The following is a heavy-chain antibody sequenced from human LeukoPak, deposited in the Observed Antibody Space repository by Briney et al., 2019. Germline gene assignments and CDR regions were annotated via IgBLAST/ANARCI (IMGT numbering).Heavy chain of an antibody. CDR3: ARSGGYSYASLDY. J-gene: IGHJ4*02. CDR2: IYSSGST. V-gene: IGHV4-59*08. D-gene: IGHD5-18*01. CDR1: GGSINNYY. Sequence: SETLSLTCTVSGGSINNYYWSWIRQPPGKGLEWMGYIYSSGSTRYSPSLKSRVTISIDTSKNHFSLNLSSVTAADTPVYYCARSGGYSYASLDYWGQGTLVTVSS.